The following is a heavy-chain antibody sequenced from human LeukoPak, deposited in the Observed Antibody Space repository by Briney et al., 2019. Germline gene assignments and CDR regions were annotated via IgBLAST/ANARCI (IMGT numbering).Heavy chain of an antibody. Sequence: GGSLRLSCAASGFTFSDYYMSWIRQAPGKGLEWVSYISSSGSTIYYADSVKGRFTISRDNAKNSLYLQMNSLRAEDTAVYYCARYQVRHPRRDNWFDPWGRGTLVTVSS. V-gene: IGHV3-11*01. CDR2: ISSSGSTI. CDR1: GFTFSDYY. CDR3: ARYQVRHPRRDNWFDP. D-gene: IGHD2-2*01. J-gene: IGHJ5*02.